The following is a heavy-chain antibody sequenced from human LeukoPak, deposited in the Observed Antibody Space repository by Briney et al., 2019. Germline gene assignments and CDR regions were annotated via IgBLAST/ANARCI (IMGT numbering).Heavy chain of an antibody. CDR1: GFTFSSYW. V-gene: IGHV3-7*01. CDR2: IKQDGSEK. CDR3: ARWGYYYDSSGYYYFDY. D-gene: IGHD3-22*01. Sequence: GGSLTLSCAASGFTFSSYWMSWVRQAPGKGLEWVANIKQDGSEKYYVDSVKGRFTISRDNAKNSLYLQMNRLRAEDTAVYYCARWGYYYDSSGYYYFDYWGQGTLVTVSS. J-gene: IGHJ4*02.